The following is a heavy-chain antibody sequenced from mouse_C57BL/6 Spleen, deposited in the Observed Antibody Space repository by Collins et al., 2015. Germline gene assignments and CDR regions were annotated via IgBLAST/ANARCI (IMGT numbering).Heavy chain of an antibody. CDR1: GFSLTGYG. V-gene: IGHV2-6-7*01. J-gene: IGHJ4*01. D-gene: IGHD1-1*01. Sequence: QVQLKESGPGLVAPPQSLSITCTVSGFSLTGYGVNWVRQPPGKGLEWLGMIWGDGSTDYNSALKSRLSISKDNSKSQVFLKMNSLQTDDTARYYCARNYYGRYYYAMDYWGQGTSVTVSS. CDR3: ARNYYGRYYYAMDY. CDR2: IWGDGST.